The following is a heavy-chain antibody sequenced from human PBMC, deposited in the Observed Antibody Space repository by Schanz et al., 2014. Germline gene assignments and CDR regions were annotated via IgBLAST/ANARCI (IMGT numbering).Heavy chain of an antibody. V-gene: IGHV1-8*01. J-gene: IGHJ4*02. D-gene: IGHD6-13*01. Sequence: QVQLVQSGGEVKKPGASATVSCKASGYTFTSYDINWVRQATGQGLEWMGWMNSKTGNTGYAQNFQGRVTMTTDTSTSTAYMELRSLISDDTAVYYCARDGEAAAGCDYWGQGTLVTVSS. CDR2: MNSKTGNT. CDR3: ARDGEAAAGCDY. CDR1: GYTFTSYD.